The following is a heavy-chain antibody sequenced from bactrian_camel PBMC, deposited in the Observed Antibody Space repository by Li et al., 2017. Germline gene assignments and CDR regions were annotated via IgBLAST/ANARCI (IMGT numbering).Heavy chain of an antibody. CDR3: AEGRGSRGEHCYSLNY. Sequence: DVQLVESGGGSVQAGGSLRLSCTASGHTYNFDYITWFRQAPGKKREGVAAIDNAGSATYTYAVQGRFTISKDSAKNTLYLQMNNLKVEDTAMYYCAEGRGSRGEHCYSLNYWGQGTQVTVS. CDR1: GHTYNFDY. J-gene: IGHJ4*01. D-gene: IGHD6*01. CDR2: IDNAGSAT. V-gene: IGHV3S31*01.